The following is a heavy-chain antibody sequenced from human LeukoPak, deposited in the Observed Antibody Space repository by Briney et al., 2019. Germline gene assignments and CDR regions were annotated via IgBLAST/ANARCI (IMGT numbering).Heavy chain of an antibody. D-gene: IGHD2-2*02. J-gene: IGHJ6*04. V-gene: IGHV1-24*01. CDR2: FDPKDGET. Sequence: ASVKVSCKVSGYTLTELSMHWVRQAPGQGPEWMGGFDPKDGETVYAQKFQGRVTMTEDTSTNTAYMELSSLRSEDTAVYYCATAHFCSSTSCYNHYYYYGMDVWGKGTTVTVSS. CDR3: ATAHFCSSTSCYNHYYYYGMDV. CDR1: GYTLTELS.